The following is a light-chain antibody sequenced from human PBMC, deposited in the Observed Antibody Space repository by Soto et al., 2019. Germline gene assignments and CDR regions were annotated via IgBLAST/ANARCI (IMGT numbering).Light chain of an antibody. CDR3: QQYGSSPT. CDR2: GAS. V-gene: IGKV3-20*01. Sequence: DIVFTHSPIDLFFPPGERGNLSFMASQSVSSSYLAWYQQKPGQAPRLLIYGASSRATGIPDRFSGSGSGTDFTLTISRLEPEDFAVYYCQQYGSSPTFGQGTKVDIK. CDR1: QSVSSSY. J-gene: IGKJ1*01.